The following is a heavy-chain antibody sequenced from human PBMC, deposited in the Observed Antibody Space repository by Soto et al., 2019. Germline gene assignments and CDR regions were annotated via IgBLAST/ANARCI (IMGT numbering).Heavy chain of an antibody. V-gene: IGHV3-30*18. CDR2: ISYDGSNK. CDR3: AKTPLGEQWLPRGGIDY. CDR1: GFTFSSYG. Sequence: GGSLRLSCAASGFTFSSYGMPWVRQAPGKGLEWVAVISYDGSNKYYADSVKGRFTVSRDNSKNTLYLQMNSLRAEDTAVYYCAKTPLGEQWLPRGGIDYWGQGTLVTVSS. J-gene: IGHJ4*02. D-gene: IGHD6-19*01.